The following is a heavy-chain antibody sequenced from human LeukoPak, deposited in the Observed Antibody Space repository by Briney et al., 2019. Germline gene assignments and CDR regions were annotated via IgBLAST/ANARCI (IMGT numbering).Heavy chain of an antibody. V-gene: IGHV3-74*01. CDR3: AKGTLDIVVVPAAPKVYYFDY. D-gene: IGHD2-2*01. CDR2: INPDGSTA. J-gene: IGHJ4*02. CDR1: GFTFSSYW. Sequence: GGSLRLSCAASGFTFSSYWMHWVRHAPGKGLVWVSRINPDGSTATYADSVKGRFTISRDNSKNTLYLQMNSLRAEDTAVYYCAKGTLDIVVVPAAPKVYYFDYWGQGTLVTVSS.